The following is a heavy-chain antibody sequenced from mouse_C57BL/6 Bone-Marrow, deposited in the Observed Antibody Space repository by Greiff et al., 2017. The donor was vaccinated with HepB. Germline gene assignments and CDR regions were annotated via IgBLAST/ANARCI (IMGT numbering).Heavy chain of an antibody. CDR2: IYPRSGNT. J-gene: IGHJ1*03. V-gene: IGHV1-81*01. Sequence: QVQLQQSGAELARPGASVKLSCKASGYTFTSYGISWVKQRTGQGLEWIGEIYPRSGNTYYNEKFKGKATLTADNSSSTAYMELRSLTSEDSAVYFCARGIITTVVPSYFDVWGTGTTVTVSS. D-gene: IGHD1-1*01. CDR1: GYTFTSYG. CDR3: ARGIITTVVPSYFDV.